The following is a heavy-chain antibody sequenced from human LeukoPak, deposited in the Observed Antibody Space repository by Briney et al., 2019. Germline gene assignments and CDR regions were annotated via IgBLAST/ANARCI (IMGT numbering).Heavy chain of an antibody. Sequence: PGGSLRLSCAASGFTFSNHNMDWVRQAPGKRLEWISYISGRGEAIFYADSVQGRFTISRDNAKNSIYLQMNGLTAEDTAVYYCARTYGSGSLDYGGQGTLVTVSS. V-gene: IGHV3-48*01. CDR3: ARTYGSGSLDY. J-gene: IGHJ4*02. CDR1: GFTFSNHN. CDR2: ISGRGEAI. D-gene: IGHD2-15*01.